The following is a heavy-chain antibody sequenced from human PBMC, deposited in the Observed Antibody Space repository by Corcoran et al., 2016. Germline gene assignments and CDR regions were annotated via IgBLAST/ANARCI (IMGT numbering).Heavy chain of an antibody. D-gene: IGHD6-19*01. V-gene: IGHV3-7*03. CDR2: IKQDGSEK. CDR1: GFTFSSYW. CDR3: ARDRGSGWSNDAFDI. Sequence: EVQLVESGGGLVQPGGSLRLSCAASGFTFSSYWMSWVRQAPGKGLEWVANIKQDGSEKYYVDSVKGRFTISRDNAKNSLYLQMNSLRAEDTAVYYCARDRGSGWSNDAFDIWGQGTMVTVSS. J-gene: IGHJ3*02.